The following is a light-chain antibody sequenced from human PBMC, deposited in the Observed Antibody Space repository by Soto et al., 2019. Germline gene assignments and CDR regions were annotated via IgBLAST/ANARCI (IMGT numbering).Light chain of an antibody. CDR3: QQYGTSPSWT. CDR1: QSVSSNF. Sequence: EIVLTQSPATLSLSPGERATLSCRTSQSVSSNFLAWYQQIPGQAPRLLIYAASSRATGIPDRFSGSGSGTDFTLTISRLETEDFAVYYCQQYGTSPSWTFGQGTKVEIK. V-gene: IGKV3-20*01. CDR2: AAS. J-gene: IGKJ1*01.